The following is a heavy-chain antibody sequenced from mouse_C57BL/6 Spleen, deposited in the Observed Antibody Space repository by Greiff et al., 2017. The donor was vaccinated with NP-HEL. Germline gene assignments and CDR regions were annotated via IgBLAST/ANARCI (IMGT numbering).Heavy chain of an antibody. CDR3: ARDYYGSSHVDY. J-gene: IGHJ2*01. D-gene: IGHD1-1*01. V-gene: IGHV1-59*01. CDR2: IDPSDSYT. CDR1: GYTFTSYW. Sequence: QVQLQQPGAELVRPGTSVKLSCKASGYTFTSYWMHWVKQRPGQGLEWIGVIDPSDSYTNYNQKFKGKATLTVDTSSSTAYMQLSSLTSEDSAVYYCARDYYGSSHVDYRGQGTTLTVSS.